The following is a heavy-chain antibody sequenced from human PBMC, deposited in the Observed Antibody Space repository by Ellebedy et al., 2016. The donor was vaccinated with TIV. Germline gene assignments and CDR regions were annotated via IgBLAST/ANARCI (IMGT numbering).Heavy chain of an antibody. V-gene: IGHV4-39*01. CDR2: IFDTGST. Sequence: SETLSLTCTVSGGSISGSSSYWGWIRQPPGTGLEWIGNIFDTGSTYCNPSLKSRVTISVDTSKNQFSLKLRSVTAADTAVYYCARSLMIFSFDKCYFDLWGRGTLVTVSS. D-gene: IGHD3/OR15-3a*01. J-gene: IGHJ2*01. CDR1: GGSISGSSSY. CDR3: ARSLMIFSFDKCYFDL.